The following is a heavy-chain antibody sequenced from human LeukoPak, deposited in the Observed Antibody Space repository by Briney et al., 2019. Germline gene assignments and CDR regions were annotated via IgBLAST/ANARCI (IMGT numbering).Heavy chain of an antibody. D-gene: IGHD6-19*01. CDR3: AREAYSSAVGGY. V-gene: IGHV1-46*01. CDR2: INPSGGGT. J-gene: IGHJ4*02. CDR1: GYTFTGYY. Sequence: ASVKVSCKASGYTFTGYYMHWVRQAPGQGLEWMGVINPSGGGTTYAQNFQGRVTMTRVTSTSTVYMELSSLRSEDTAVYYCAREAYSSAVGGYWGQGTLVTVPS.